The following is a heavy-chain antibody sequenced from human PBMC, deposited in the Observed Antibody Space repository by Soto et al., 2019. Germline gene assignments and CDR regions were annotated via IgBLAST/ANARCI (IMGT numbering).Heavy chain of an antibody. Sequence: QVQLVQSGAEVKKPGSSVKVSCKASGDTFSNYAVSWVRQAPGQGLEWMGRIIPIYGTTNYAQNFQDRVTITADESTSTAYMELSSLRSEGTAVYYCARDLGGCSAGSCRYNWFDPWGQGTLVTVSS. J-gene: IGHJ5*02. D-gene: IGHD2-15*01. CDR3: ARDLGGCSAGSCRYNWFDP. V-gene: IGHV1-69*18. CDR1: GDTFSNYA. CDR2: IIPIYGTT.